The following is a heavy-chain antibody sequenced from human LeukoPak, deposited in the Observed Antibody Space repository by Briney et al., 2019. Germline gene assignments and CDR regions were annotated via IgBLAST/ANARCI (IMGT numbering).Heavy chain of an antibody. CDR2: ISGSGGST. J-gene: IGHJ4*02. CDR1: GFSFSDYA. D-gene: IGHD6-6*01. Sequence: GGSLRLSCAASGFSFSDYAMTWVRQAPGKGLEWVSVISGSGGSTYYADSVKGRVTVSRDNSKNTLYLQMNSLRAGDMAVYYCAKDRRPNIASRTFDYWGQGTLVTVSS. V-gene: IGHV3-23*01. CDR3: AKDRRPNIASRTFDY.